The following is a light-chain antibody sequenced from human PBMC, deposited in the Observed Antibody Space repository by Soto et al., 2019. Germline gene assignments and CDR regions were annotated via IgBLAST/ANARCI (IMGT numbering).Light chain of an antibody. CDR2: DAS. V-gene: IGKV1-33*01. CDR1: QDISTY. J-gene: IGKJ1*01. Sequence: DIQMTQSPSSLSASAADRVTLTCQASQDISTYLNWYQQKPGKAPKLLIYDASNLETGVPSRFSGSGSGTDFTFTIGSLQPEDIATYYCQHYNSYSEAFGQGTKVELK. CDR3: QHYNSYSEA.